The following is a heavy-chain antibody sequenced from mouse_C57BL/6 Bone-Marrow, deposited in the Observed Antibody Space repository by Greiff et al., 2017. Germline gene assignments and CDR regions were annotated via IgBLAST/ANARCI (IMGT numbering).Heavy chain of an antibody. J-gene: IGHJ2*01. V-gene: IGHV5-9-1*02. CDR1: GFTFSSYA. CDR3: TRGYFDY. Sequence: EVKLLESGEGLVKPGGSLKLSCAASGFTFSSYAMSWVRQTPEKRLEWVAYISSGGDYIYYADTVKGRFTISRDNARNTLYLQMSSLKSEETAMYYCTRGYFDYWGQGTTLTVSS. CDR2: ISSGGDYI.